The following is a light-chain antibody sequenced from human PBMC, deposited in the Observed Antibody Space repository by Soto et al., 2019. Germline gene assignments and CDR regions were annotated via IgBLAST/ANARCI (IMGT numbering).Light chain of an antibody. V-gene: IGKV3-11*01. CDR2: DAS. CDR1: QSVSSY. CDR3: QQRSNWPRT. J-gene: IGKJ2*01. Sequence: EIVLTQSPATLSLSPGERATLSCRASQSVSSYLAWYQQKPGQAPRLLIYDASNRATGIPARFSGSGSGTDSSLTISSLEPEDSAIYSCQQRSNWPRTFGQGTKLEIK.